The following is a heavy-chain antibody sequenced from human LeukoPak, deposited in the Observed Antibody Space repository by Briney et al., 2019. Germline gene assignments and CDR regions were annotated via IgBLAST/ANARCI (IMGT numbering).Heavy chain of an antibody. D-gene: IGHD4-17*01. CDR3: ARGESGDYGYYYYGMDV. CDR2: ISSSSSYI. J-gene: IGHJ6*02. CDR1: GFTFSSNS. Sequence: PGGSQRLSCAASGFTFSSNSMNWVRQAPGKGPEWVSSISSSSSYIYYADSVKGRFTISRDNAKNSLYLQMNSLRAEDTAVYYCARGESGDYGYYYYGMDVWGQGTTVTVSS. V-gene: IGHV3-21*01.